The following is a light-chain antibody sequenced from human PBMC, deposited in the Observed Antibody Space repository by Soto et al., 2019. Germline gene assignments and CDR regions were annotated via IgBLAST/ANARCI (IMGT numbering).Light chain of an antibody. J-gene: IGKJ1*01. Sequence: EIVLTQSPGTLSLSPGERATLSCRASQSVSSSYLAWYQQKPGQAPRLLIYGASSRATGIPDKVSGSGSGTDFTRNISRLEPEDFEVYYCQQYCSSPYTFGQGTKVESK. CDR2: GAS. CDR3: QQYCSSPYT. V-gene: IGKV3-20*01. CDR1: QSVSSSY.